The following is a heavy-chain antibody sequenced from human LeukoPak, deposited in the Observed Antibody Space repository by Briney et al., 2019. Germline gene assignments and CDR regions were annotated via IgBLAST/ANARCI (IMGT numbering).Heavy chain of an antibody. Sequence: SGGSLRLSCAASGFTFSSCSMNWVRQAPGKGLEWVSLIFSGGGTYYADSVKGRFTISRDNSKNTLFLQMNSLRAEDTAVYYCARCRVLYPVRFHIWGRETMVTVSS. D-gene: IGHD2-8*01. V-gene: IGHV3-66*01. J-gene: IGHJ3*02. CDR3: ARCRVLYPVRFHI. CDR2: IFSGGGT. CDR1: GFTFSSCS.